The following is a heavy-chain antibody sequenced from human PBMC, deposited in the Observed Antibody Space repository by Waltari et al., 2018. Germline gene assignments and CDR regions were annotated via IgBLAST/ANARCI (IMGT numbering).Heavy chain of an antibody. CDR1: GFTFSSYW. V-gene: IGHV3-74*01. J-gene: IGHJ2*01. D-gene: IGHD3-10*01. Sequence: EVQLVESGGGLVQPGGSLGLSCVTSGFTFSSYWMHWVRKVPGKGLVWVSRINSDGSTTRYADSVKGRFTNSRDNAKNTLYLQMNSLRADDTSVYYCARAQLTMARNLDLWGRGTLVTVSS. CDR3: ARAQLTMARNLDL. CDR2: INSDGSTT.